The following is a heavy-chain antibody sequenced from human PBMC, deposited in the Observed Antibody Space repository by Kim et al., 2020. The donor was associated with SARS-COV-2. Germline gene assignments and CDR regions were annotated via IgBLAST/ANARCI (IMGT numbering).Heavy chain of an antibody. V-gene: IGHV1-69*13. CDR1: GGTFSSYA. D-gene: IGHD6-19*01. CDR3: ARDGGLIAVAAPGGPYFDY. CDR2: IIPIFGTA. J-gene: IGHJ4*02. Sequence: SVKVSCKASGGTFSSYAISWVRQAPGQGLEWMGGIIPIFGTANYAQKFQGRVTITADESTSTAYMELSSLRSEDTAVYYCARDGGLIAVAAPGGPYFDYWGQGTLVTVSS.